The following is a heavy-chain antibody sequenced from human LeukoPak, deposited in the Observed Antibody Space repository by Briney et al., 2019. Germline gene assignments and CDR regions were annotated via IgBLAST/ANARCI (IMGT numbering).Heavy chain of an antibody. V-gene: IGHV3-48*03. CDR3: AELGITMIGGV. D-gene: IGHD3-10*02. CDR1: GFTFSSYE. J-gene: IGHJ6*04. CDR2: ISSSGSTI. Sequence: GGSLRLSCAASGFTFSSYEMNWVRQAPGKGLEWVSYISSSGSTIYYPDSVKGRFTISRDNAKNSLYLQMNSLRAEDTAVYYCAELGITMIGGVWGKGTTVTISS.